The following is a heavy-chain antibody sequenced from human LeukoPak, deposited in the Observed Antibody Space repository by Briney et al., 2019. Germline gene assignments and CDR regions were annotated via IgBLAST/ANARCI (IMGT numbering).Heavy chain of an antibody. D-gene: IGHD2-15*01. CDR1: GGTFSSYA. Sequence: GASVKVSCKASGGTFSSYAISWVRQAPGQGLEWMGGIIPIFGTANYAQKFQGRVTITTDESTSTAYMELSSLRSEDTAVYYCASGWTDYSYYMDVWGKGTTVTVSS. J-gene: IGHJ6*03. CDR3: ASGWTDYSYYMDV. CDR2: IIPIFGTA. V-gene: IGHV1-69*05.